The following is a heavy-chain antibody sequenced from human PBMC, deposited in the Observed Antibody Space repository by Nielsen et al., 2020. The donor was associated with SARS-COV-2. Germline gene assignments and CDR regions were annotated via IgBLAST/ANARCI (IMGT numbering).Heavy chain of an antibody. J-gene: IGHJ4*02. Sequence: ASVKVSCKASGYTFTGYYMHWVRQAPGQGLEWMGRINPNSGGTNYAQKFQGRVTMTRDTSTDTAYMELSSLRSEDTAVYYCATSLVGATRGLDYWGQGTLVTVSS. V-gene: IGHV1-2*06. CDR2: INPNSGGT. D-gene: IGHD1-26*01. CDR1: GYTFTGYY. CDR3: ATSLVGATRGLDY.